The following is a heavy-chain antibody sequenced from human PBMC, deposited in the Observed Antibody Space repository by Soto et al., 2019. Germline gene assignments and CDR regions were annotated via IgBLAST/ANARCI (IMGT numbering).Heavy chain of an antibody. J-gene: IGHJ6*02. D-gene: IGHD2-8*01. CDR2: ISYDGSNK. CDR3: AREPQVSSYYYYGMDV. CDR1: GFTFSSYA. V-gene: IGHV3-30-3*01. Sequence: PGGSLRLSCAASGFTFSSYAMHWVRQAPGKGLEWVAVISYDGSNKHYADSVKGRFTISRDNSKNTLYLQMNSLRAEDTAVYYCAREPQVSSYYYYGMDVWGQGTTVTVSS.